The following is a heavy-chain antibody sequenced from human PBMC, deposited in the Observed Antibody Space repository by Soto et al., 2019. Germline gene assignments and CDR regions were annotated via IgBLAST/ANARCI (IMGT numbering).Heavy chain of an antibody. CDR2: IIPILGIA. CDR3: ARDRYYDILTGSD. V-gene: IGHV1-69*08. D-gene: IGHD3-9*01. CDR1: GGTFSSYT. J-gene: IGHJ4*02. Sequence: QVQLVQSGAAVKKPGSSVKVSCKASGGTFSSYTISWVRQDPGQGLEWMGRIIPILGIANYAQKFQGRVTITADKSTSTAYMELRSLRSEDTAVYYCARDRYYDILTGSDWGQGTLVTVSS.